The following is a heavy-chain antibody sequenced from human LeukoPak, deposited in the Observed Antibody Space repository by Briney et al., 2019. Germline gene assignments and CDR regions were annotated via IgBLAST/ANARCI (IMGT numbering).Heavy chain of an antibody. V-gene: IGHV1-69*05. CDR3: ARTTYYYDSSGYYHLSLYYFDY. Sequence: SVKVSCKASGGTFSSYAISWVRQAPGQGLEWMGGIIPIFGTANYAQKFQGRVTTTTDESTSTAYMELSSLRSEDTAVYYCARTTYYYDSSGYYHLSLYYFDYWGQGTLVTVSS. CDR1: GGTFSSYA. CDR2: IIPIFGTA. J-gene: IGHJ4*02. D-gene: IGHD3-22*01.